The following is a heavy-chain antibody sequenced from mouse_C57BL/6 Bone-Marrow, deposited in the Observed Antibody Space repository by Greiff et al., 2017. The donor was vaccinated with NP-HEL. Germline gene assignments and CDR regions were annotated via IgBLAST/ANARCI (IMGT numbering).Heavy chain of an antibody. V-gene: IGHV7-1*01. Sequence: EVKLMESGGGLVQSGRSLRLSCATSGFTFSDFYMEWVRQAPGKGLEWIAASRNKANDYTTEYSASVKGRFIVSRDTSQSILYLQMNALRAEDTAIYYCARDAGTYYGSSHWYFDVWGTGTTVTVSS. J-gene: IGHJ1*03. CDR2: SRNKANDYTT. CDR3: ARDAGTYYGSSHWYFDV. CDR1: GFTFSDFY. D-gene: IGHD1-1*01.